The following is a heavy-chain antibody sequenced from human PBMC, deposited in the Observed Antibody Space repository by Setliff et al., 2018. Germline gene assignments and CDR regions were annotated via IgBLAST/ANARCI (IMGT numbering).Heavy chain of an antibody. D-gene: IGHD2-15*01. CDR2: IYPGDSDT. CDR1: GYSFTTYW. J-gene: IGHJ4*02. CDR3: ARGLNTESWTPLY. Sequence: PGESLKIPCKGSGYSFTTYWIGWVRQMPGKGLEWMGIIYPGDSDTRYSPSFQGQVTISADKSISTAYLQLSSLKASDTAIYYCARGLNTESWTPLYWSPGTRVTVSS. V-gene: IGHV5-51*01.